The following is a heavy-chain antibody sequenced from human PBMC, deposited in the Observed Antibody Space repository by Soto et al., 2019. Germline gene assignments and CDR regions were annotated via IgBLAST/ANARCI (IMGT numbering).Heavy chain of an antibody. V-gene: IGHV4-59*01. Sequence: QGQLEESGPGLVKPSETLSLTCTVSGGPINAFFWSWVRQPPGKGLESIGYIFYSGSTNYNPPLKSRVAISLDTSKPQFSLNLTSVTAADTAVYYCATQTGLYYYGLDVWGQGTMVAVSS. J-gene: IGHJ6*02. CDR3: ATQTGLYYYGLDV. CDR2: IFYSGST. CDR1: GGPINAFF.